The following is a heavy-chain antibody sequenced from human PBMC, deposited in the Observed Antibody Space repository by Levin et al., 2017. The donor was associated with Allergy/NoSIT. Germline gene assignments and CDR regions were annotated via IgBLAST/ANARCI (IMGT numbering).Heavy chain of an antibody. CDR1: GYTFTGYY. CDR3: ARVGAGGPEGTFDY. V-gene: IGHV1-2*02. D-gene: IGHD1-1*01. CDR2: INPNSGGT. J-gene: IGHJ4*02. Sequence: GESLKISCKASGYTFTGYYMHWVRQAPGQGLEWMGWINPNSGGTNYAQKFQGRVTMTRDTSISTAYMELSRLRSDDTAVYYCARVGAGGPEGTFDYWGQGTLVTVSS.